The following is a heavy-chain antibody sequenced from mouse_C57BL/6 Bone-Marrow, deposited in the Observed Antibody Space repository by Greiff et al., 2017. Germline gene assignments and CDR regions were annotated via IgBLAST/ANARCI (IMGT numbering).Heavy chain of an antibody. CDR2: INPYNGGT. D-gene: IGHD1-1*01. Sequence: VQLKQSGPVLVKPGASVKMSCKASGYTFTDYYMNWVKQSHGKSLEWIGVINPYNGGTSYNQKFKGKATLTVDKSSSTAYMELNSLTSEDSAVXYCARAYPLPVVALAMDYWGQGTSVTVSS. J-gene: IGHJ4*01. CDR1: GYTFTDYY. CDR3: ARAYPLPVVALAMDY. V-gene: IGHV1-19*01.